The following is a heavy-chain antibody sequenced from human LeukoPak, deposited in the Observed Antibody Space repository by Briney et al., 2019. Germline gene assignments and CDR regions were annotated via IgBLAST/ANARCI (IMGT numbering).Heavy chain of an antibody. V-gene: IGHV4-61*09. J-gene: IGHJ4*02. CDR1: GGSISSGSYY. CDR3: AGNYYGSGSYYSEDRY. Sequence: SQTLSLTCTVSGGSISSGSYYWSWIRQPAGKGLEWIGHIYTSGSTNYNPSLKSRVTISVDTSKKQFSLKLSSVTAADTAVYYCAGNYYGSGSYYSEDRYWGQGTLVTVSS. D-gene: IGHD3-10*01. CDR2: IYTSGST.